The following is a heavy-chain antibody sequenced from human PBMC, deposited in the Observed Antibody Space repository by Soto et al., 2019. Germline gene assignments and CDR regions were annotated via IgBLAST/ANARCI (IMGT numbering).Heavy chain of an antibody. D-gene: IGHD2-2*01. CDR2: VSKSDYT. V-gene: IGHV3-21*01. J-gene: IGHJ4*02. CDR1: GFNFNNYG. CDR3: AREDSIIIPAVSDF. Sequence: LRLSCAVSGFNFNNYGINWVRQAPGKGLEWVSSVSKSDYTYYSDSVKGRFTISRDNAKNSVSLQMNTLRAEDTAVYYCAREDSIIIPAVSDFWGQGTLVTVSS.